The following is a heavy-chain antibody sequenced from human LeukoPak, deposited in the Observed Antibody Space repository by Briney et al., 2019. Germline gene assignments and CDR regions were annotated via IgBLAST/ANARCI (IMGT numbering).Heavy chain of an antibody. D-gene: IGHD6-13*01. CDR2: ISGSGDST. Sequence: GGSLRLSCAASGFTFSSYAMSRVRQAPGKGLEWVSTISGSGDSTYYADSVKGRFTISRDNSKTTVYLQMNSLRAEDTAVYYCAKDALSSRLTNDPFGWFDPWGQGTLVTVSS. CDR1: GFTFSSYA. CDR3: AKDALSSRLTNDPFGWFDP. J-gene: IGHJ5*02. V-gene: IGHV3-23*01.